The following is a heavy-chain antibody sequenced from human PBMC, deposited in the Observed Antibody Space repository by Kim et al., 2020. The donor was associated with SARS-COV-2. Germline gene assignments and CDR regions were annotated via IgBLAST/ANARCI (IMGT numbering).Heavy chain of an antibody. J-gene: IGHJ4*02. Sequence: NPSLKRRVTLTVDTSKHQFTLQRSSVTAADTAVYYCARAEDNGYYVFDYWGQGTLVTVSS. CDR3: ARAEDNGYYVFDY. D-gene: IGHD4-17*01. V-gene: IGHV4-31*02.